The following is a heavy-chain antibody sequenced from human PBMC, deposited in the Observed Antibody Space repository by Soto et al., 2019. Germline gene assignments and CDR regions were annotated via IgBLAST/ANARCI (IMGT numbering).Heavy chain of an antibody. D-gene: IGHD5-12*01. CDR1: GGSISSYY. Sequence: SETLFLTCTFFGGSISSYYWSWIRQPPGKGQEWIGYIYYSGSTNYNPSLKSRVTISVDTSKNQFSLKLSSVTAAGTAVYYCARESFGGYDYWRQGTLVTSPQ. J-gene: IGHJ4*02. CDR3: ARESFGGYDY. V-gene: IGHV4-59*01. CDR2: IYYSGST.